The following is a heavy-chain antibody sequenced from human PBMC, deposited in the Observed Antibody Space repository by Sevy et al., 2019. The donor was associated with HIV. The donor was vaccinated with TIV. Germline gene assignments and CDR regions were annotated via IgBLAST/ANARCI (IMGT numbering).Heavy chain of an antibody. CDR1: GGTFSSYA. V-gene: IGHV1-69*13. J-gene: IGHJ6*02. CDR2: IIPIFGTA. D-gene: IGHD2-15*01. CDR3: GVVVVVAAAPYYYYGMDV. Sequence: ASVKVSCKASGGTFSSYAISWVRQAPGQGLEWMGGIIPIFGTANYAQKFQGRVTITAEESTSTAYMELSSLRSEDTAVDYCGVVVVVAAAPYYYYGMDVWGQGTTVTVSS.